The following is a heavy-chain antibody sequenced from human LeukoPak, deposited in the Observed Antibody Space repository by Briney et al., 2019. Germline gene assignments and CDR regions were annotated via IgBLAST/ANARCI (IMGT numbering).Heavy chain of an antibody. CDR3: ARDGGAAGPEDY. V-gene: IGHV4-61*02. CDR2: IYSSGST. CDR1: GGSISSDSYY. D-gene: IGHD3-16*01. J-gene: IGHJ4*02. Sequence: SETLSLTCTASGGSISSDSYYWSWIRQPAGKGLEWIGRIYSSGSTDYNSYLQSRVIISLDTSKNQFSLKLTSVTAADTAVYYCARDGGAAGPEDYWGQGTLVTVSS.